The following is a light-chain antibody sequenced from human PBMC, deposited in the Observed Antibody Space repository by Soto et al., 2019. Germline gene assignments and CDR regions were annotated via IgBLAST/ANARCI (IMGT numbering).Light chain of an antibody. Sequence: DIQMTQSPSSLSASVGDRVTITCRASQSISSYLNWYQQKPGKAPKLLVYAASILQSGVPSRFSGSGSGTDFPLTISSLQPEDFATYYCQQIYSTPRTFGGGTKVELK. CDR1: QSISSY. J-gene: IGKJ4*01. V-gene: IGKV1-39*01. CDR3: QQIYSTPRT. CDR2: AAS.